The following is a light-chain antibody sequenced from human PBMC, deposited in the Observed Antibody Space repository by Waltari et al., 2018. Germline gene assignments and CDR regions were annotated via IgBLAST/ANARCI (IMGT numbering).Light chain of an antibody. Sequence: SYFVTQSPSVSVTPGQTASVSCGGYNIEKKSVHWYQQKPGQAPMLVITYDDDRPPGIPQRFSGSNSGNAAILTISCLQSEDFATYYCQQYYSYPRTFGQGTK. CDR3: QQYYSYPRT. J-gene: IGLJ3*02. CDR2: YDD. V-gene: IGLV3-21*04. CDR1: NIEKKS.